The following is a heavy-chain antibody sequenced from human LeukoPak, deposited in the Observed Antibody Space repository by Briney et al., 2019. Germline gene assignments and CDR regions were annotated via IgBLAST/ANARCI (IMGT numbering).Heavy chain of an antibody. CDR3: AADAPATVTHTDYGMDV. V-gene: IGHV1-58*01. Sequence: WASVKVSCAASGFTFTSSAVQWVRQARGQRLEWIGWIVVGSGNTNYAQKFQERVTITRDMSTSTAYMELSSLRSEDTAVYYCAADAPATVTHTDYGMDVWGQGTTVTVSS. CDR2: IVVGSGNT. CDR1: GFTFTSSA. D-gene: IGHD4-11*01. J-gene: IGHJ6*02.